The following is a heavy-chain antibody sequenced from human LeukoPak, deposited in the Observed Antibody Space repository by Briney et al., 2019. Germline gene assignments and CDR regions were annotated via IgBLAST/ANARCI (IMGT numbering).Heavy chain of an antibody. CDR2: IYYSGIT. CDR3: ARNECGGDCYSNSFDP. V-gene: IGHV4-59*01. J-gene: IGHJ5*02. CDR1: GGSISSYY. D-gene: IGHD2-21*02. Sequence: SETLSLTCTVSGGSISSYYWSWIRQPPGKGLEWIGYIYYSGITNYNPSLKSRVTISVDTSKNQFSLKLSSVTAADTAVYYCARNECGGDCYSNSFDPWGQGTLVTVSS.